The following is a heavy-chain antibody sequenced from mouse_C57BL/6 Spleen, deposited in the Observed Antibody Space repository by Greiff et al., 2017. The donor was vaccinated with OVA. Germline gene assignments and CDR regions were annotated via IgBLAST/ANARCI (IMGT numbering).Heavy chain of an antibody. CDR1: GFSLTSYA. V-gene: IGHV2-9-1*01. D-gene: IGHD2-2*01. CDR3: ARNGYDVNYYAMDY. J-gene: IGHJ4*01. CDR2: IWTGGGT. Sequence: VKLQESGPGLVAPSQSLSITCTVSGFSLTSYAISWVRQPPGKGLEWLGVIWTGGGTNYNSALKSRLSISNDNSKSQVFLKMNSLQTDDTARYYCARNGYDVNYYAMDYWGQGTSVTVSS.